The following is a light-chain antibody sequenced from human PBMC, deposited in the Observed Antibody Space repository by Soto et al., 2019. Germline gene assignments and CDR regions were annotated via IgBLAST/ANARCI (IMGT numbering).Light chain of an antibody. CDR2: DAS. V-gene: IGKV1-5*01. CDR1: QTISVS. Sequence: IQMTQSPSTLSASVGDTVTITCRASQTISVSLAWYQQKPGKAPNLLIYDASTLQEGVPSRFSGSGSGTEFTLTVTSLQPDDFTTYFCQQYDKYSTFGQGTKWIS. J-gene: IGKJ1*01. CDR3: QQYDKYST.